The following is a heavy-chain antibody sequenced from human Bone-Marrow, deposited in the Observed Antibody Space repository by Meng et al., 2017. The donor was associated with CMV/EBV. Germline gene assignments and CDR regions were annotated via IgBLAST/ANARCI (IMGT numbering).Heavy chain of an antibody. V-gene: IGHV3-48*04. J-gene: IGHJ6*02. CDR1: GFTFSSYS. Sequence: GESLKISCAASGFTFSSYSMNWVRQAPGKGLEWVSYISSNGSTIYYADSVKGRFTISRDNAKKSLHLQMNSLRAEDTAIYYCARGDPMDIVVVPVPNYYGMDVWGQGTTVTVSS. CDR2: ISSNGSTI. D-gene: IGHD2-2*03. CDR3: ARGDPMDIVVVPVPNYYGMDV.